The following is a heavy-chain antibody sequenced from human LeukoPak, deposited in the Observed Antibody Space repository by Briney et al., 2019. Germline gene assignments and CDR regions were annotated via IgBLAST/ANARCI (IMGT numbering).Heavy chain of an antibody. Sequence: PGGSLRLSCGVSEFTFSSYWMNWVRQAPGKGREWVASIRQDGGEKSYVDSVKGRFTISRDNTIDSVYLQMSSLRAEDTAVYYCARDGTAAGLYFALWGHGTLVTVSS. CDR1: EFTFSSYW. J-gene: IGHJ4*01. V-gene: IGHV3-7*01. CDR3: ARDGTAAGLYFAL. D-gene: IGHD6-13*01. CDR2: IRQDGGEK.